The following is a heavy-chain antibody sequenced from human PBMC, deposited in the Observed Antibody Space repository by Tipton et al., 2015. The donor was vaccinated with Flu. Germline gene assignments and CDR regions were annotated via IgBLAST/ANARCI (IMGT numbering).Heavy chain of an antibody. CDR3: ARVPLYDSSGYYAYFEH. J-gene: IGHJ1*01. V-gene: IGHV3-74*01. Sequence: SLRLSCVVSGFTLSNYWMHWVRQAPGKGLVWVSRMNGDGSSIQYTDSVKGRFTISRDNAKNTVFLQMNSLRAEDTAVYYCARVPLYDSSGYYAYFEHWGQGALVTVSS. CDR2: MNGDGSSI. D-gene: IGHD3-22*01. CDR1: GFTLSNYW.